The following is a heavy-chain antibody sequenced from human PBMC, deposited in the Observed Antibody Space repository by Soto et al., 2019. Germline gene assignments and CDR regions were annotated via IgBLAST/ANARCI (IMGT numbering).Heavy chain of an antibody. V-gene: IGHV4-30-4*01. Sequence: QVQLQESGPGLVRPSQTLSLTCTVSGDSISSGDYYWSWIRQPPGKGLEWIGLIYYSGGTHYNPYLKSRLIISVNTSKNQFSLKLTSATAADTAVYYCARDCKRYSSSPGTLEYWGQGTLVTVSS. D-gene: IGHD6-6*01. CDR1: GDSISSGDYY. CDR3: ARDCKRYSSSPGTLEY. J-gene: IGHJ4*02. CDR2: IYYSGGT.